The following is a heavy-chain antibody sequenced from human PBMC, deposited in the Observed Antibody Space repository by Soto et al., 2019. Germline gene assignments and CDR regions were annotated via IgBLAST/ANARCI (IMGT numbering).Heavy chain of an antibody. J-gene: IGHJ4*02. Sequence: ASVKVSCKTSGYTFTSYGISWVRQAPGQGLERMGWISAYNGNTNYAQKLQGRVTMTTDTSTSTAYMELRSLRSDDTAVYYCARDLGYSSGVIYFHYWGPGTLVSFSS. CDR1: GYTFTSYG. CDR3: ARDLGYSSGVIYFHY. V-gene: IGHV1-18*01. D-gene: IGHD6-19*01. CDR2: ISAYNGNT.